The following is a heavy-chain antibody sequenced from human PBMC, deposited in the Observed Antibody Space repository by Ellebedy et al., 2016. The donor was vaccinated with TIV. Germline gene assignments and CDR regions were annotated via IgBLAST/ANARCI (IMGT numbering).Heavy chain of an antibody. CDR2: IYSGGST. D-gene: IGHD3-22*01. Sequence: PGGSLRLSCAASGFTVSSNYMRWVRQAPGKGLEWVSVIYSGGSTHYADSVKGRFTISRDNSKNTLYLQMNSLRAEDTAVYYCAREDIYDSSGYHAFDIWGQGTMVTFSS. V-gene: IGHV3-66*01. J-gene: IGHJ3*02. CDR3: AREDIYDSSGYHAFDI. CDR1: GFTVSSNY.